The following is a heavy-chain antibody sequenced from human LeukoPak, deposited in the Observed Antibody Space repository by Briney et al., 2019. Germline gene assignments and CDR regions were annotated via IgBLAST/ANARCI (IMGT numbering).Heavy chain of an antibody. V-gene: IGHV4-34*01. CDR3: XXGXXWGILTGYSSRFDY. J-gene: IGHJ4*02. CDR1: GGSFSGYY. D-gene: IGHD3-9*01. CDR2: INHSGST. Sequence: SETLSLTCAVYGGSFSGYYWSWIRQPPGKGLEWIGEINHSGSTNYNPSLKSRVTISVDTSKNQFSLKLSSVTAADTAVYYCXXGXXWGILTGYSSRFDYWGQGTLVTVSS.